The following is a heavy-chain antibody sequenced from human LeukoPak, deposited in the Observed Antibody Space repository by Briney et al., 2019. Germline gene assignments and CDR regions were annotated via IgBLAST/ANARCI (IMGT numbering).Heavy chain of an antibody. J-gene: IGHJ4*02. CDR1: GFTFDDYA. Sequence: GGSLRLSCAASGFTFDDYAMHWVRQAPGKGLEWVSGISWNSGSIGYADSVKGRFTISRDDAKNSLYLQMNSLRAEDTALCYCAKALYCSSTSCAFDYWGQGTLVTVSS. V-gene: IGHV3-9*01. D-gene: IGHD2-2*01. CDR2: ISWNSGSI. CDR3: AKALYCSSTSCAFDY.